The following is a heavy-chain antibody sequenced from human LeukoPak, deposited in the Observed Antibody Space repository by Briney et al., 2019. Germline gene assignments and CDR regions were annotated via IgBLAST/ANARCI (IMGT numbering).Heavy chain of an antibody. CDR3: PRHFPYYYDSSGYSSSRYYYYYMDV. V-gene: IGHV4-39*01. D-gene: IGHD3-22*01. CDR2: IYYSGST. CDR1: GGSISSSSYY. J-gene: IGHJ6*03. Sequence: SETLSLTCTVSGGSISSSSYYWGWIRQPPGKGLEWIGSIYYSGSTYYNPSLKSRVTISVDTSKNQFSLKLSSVTAADTAVYYCPRHFPYYYDSSGYSSSRYYYYYMDVWGKGTTVTVSS.